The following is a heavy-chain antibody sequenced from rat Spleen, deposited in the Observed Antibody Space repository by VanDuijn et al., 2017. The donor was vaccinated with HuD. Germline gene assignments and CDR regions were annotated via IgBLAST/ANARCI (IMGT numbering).Heavy chain of an antibody. CDR1: GHSITSSYR. CDR3: ARSDGVHYYLPFPD. CDR2: INSAGST. Sequence: EVQLQESGPGLVKPSQSLSLTCSVTGHSITSSYRWNWIRKFPGNKLEWMGYINSAGSTVYNPSLKSRISITRDTSKNQFFLQVNSVTTEDTGSYYCARSDGVHYYLPFPDWGQGTLVTVSS. J-gene: IGHJ3*01. V-gene: IGHV3-3*01. D-gene: IGHD1-12*02.